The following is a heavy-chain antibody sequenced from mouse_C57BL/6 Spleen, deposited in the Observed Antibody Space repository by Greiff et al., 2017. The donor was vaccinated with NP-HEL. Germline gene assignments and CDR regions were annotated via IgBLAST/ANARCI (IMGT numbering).Heavy chain of an antibody. V-gene: IGHV1-82*01. Sequence: ESGPELVKPGASVKISCKASGYAFSSSWMNWVKQRPGKGLEWIGRIYPGDGDTNYNGKFKGKATLTADKSSSTAYMQLSSLTSEDSAVYFCARSHPYYAMDYWGQGTSVTVSS. J-gene: IGHJ4*01. CDR1: GYAFSSSW. CDR2: IYPGDGDT. CDR3: ARSHPYYAMDY.